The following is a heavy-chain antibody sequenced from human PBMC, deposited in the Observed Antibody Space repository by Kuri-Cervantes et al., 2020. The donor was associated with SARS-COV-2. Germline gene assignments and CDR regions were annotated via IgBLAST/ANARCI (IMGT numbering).Heavy chain of an antibody. Sequence: GGSLRLSCAASGFTFSSYSMNWVRQVPGKGLEWVSSISSSSSYIYYADSVKGRFTISRDNAKSSLYLQMNSLRAEDTAVYYCAKDFGTYYDSSGYLKYWGQGTLVTVSS. V-gene: IGHV3-21*04. CDR2: ISSSSSYI. CDR1: GFTFSSYS. J-gene: IGHJ1*01. D-gene: IGHD3-22*01. CDR3: AKDFGTYYDSSGYLKY.